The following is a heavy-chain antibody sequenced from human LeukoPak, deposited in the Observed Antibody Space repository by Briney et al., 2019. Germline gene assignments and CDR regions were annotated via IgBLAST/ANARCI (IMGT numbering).Heavy chain of an antibody. Sequence: MASETLSLTCTVSGGSVSSGSYYWSWIRQPPGKGLEWIGYIYYSGSTNYNPSLKSRVTISVDTSKNQFSLKLSSVTAADTAVYYCARVSMGASHDRISEYFQHWGQGTLVTVSS. CDR1: GGSVSSGSYY. J-gene: IGHJ1*01. CDR2: IYYSGST. D-gene: IGHD1-26*01. V-gene: IGHV4-61*01. CDR3: ARVSMGASHDRISEYFQH.